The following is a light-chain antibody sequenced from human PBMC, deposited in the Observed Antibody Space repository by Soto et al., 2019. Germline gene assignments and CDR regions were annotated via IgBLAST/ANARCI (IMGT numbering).Light chain of an antibody. CDR2: DVS. CDR1: SSDVGGYNY. J-gene: IGLJ1*01. CDR3: SPYTSSSTRV. V-gene: IGLV2-14*03. Sequence: QSVLTQPASVSGSPGQSITISCTGTSSDVGGYNYVSWYQQHPGKVPKLMIYDVSNRPSGVSYRFSGSKSGNTASLTISGLQADDEADYYCSPYTSSSTRVFGTGTKVTV.